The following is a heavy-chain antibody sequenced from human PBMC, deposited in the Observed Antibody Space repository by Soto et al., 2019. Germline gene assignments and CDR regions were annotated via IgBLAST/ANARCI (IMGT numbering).Heavy chain of an antibody. Sequence: ESGGGVVQPGRSLRLSCAASGFTFSSYGMHWARQAPGKGLEWVAVISYDGSNKYYADSVKGRFTISRDNSKNTLYLQMNSLRAEDTAVYYCAKAENYYYGMDVWGQGTTVTVSS. V-gene: IGHV3-30*18. CDR1: GFTFSSYG. CDR2: ISYDGSNK. J-gene: IGHJ6*02. CDR3: AKAENYYYGMDV.